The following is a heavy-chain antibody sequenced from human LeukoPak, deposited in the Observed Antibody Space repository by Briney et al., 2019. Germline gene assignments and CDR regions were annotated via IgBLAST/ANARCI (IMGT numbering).Heavy chain of an antibody. Sequence: GGSLRLSCAASGFTFSSYDMHWVRQTTGKGLEWVSAINTAGDTYYAASVKGRFTISRETPKNSLFLQINSRRDGDTALYYCARGRLTRSYGAFDIWGQGTMVTVSS. CDR3: ARGRLTRSYGAFDI. CDR1: GFTFSSYD. D-gene: IGHD3-10*01. V-gene: IGHV3-13*04. CDR2: INTAGDT. J-gene: IGHJ3*02.